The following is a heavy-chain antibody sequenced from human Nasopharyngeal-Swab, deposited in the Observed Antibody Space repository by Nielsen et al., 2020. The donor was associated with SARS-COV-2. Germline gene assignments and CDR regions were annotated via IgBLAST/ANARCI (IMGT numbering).Heavy chain of an antibody. D-gene: IGHD3-22*01. J-gene: IGHJ4*02. CDR2: TYYSGST. CDR3: ARLYDTSGYDY. V-gene: IGHV4-30-2*01. Sequence: RQALGKGLEWIGFTYYSGSTYYNPSLKSRVTISVDWSKNQYSLNLSYVNAADTAVYYCARLYDTSGYDYGGKGTLVTVS.